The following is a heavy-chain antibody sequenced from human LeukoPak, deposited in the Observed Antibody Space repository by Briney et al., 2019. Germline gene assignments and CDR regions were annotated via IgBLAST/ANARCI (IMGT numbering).Heavy chain of an antibody. D-gene: IGHD3-10*01. CDR1: GFTFNNYW. J-gene: IGHJ4*02. CDR3: ARDRDSSY. V-gene: IGHV3-7*01. CDR2: IKQDGDEK. Sequence: PGGSLRLSCAASGFTFNNYWMSWVRQAPGKGLEWVANIKQDGDEKYYVDSVKGRFTISRDNAKNSLYLQMNSLRAEDTAVYYCARDRDSSYWGQGTLVTVSS.